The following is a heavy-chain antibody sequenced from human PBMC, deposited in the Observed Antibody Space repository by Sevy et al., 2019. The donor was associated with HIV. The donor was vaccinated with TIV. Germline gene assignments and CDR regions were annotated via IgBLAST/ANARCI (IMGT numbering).Heavy chain of an antibody. V-gene: IGHV3-7*01. CDR2: IKQDGTDK. CDR3: ARALADWGSFHYSS. Sequence: GVSLRLSCAASGFTFATYWMTWVRQAPGKGLEWVAYIKQDGTDKYYVDSVKGRFTISRDNAKNSLYLHMSGLRVDDTAVYYCARALADWGSFHYSSWGRGTLVTVSS. CDR1: GFTFATYW. D-gene: IGHD3-16*02. J-gene: IGHJ4*02.